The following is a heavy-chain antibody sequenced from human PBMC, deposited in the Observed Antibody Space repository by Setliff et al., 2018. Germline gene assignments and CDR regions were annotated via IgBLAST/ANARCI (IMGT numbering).Heavy chain of an antibody. V-gene: IGHV4-38-2*01. J-gene: IGHJ4*02. CDR3: ARQSGSGSSPCFDF. D-gene: IGHD3-10*01. CDR1: GRSIDSDSY. Sequence: PSETLSLTCAVSGRSIDSDSYWGWIRQSPGKGLEWIGSLYRTANTYYNPAVRSRVTISPDTSKNQFSLKLTSVTAADTAVYYCARQSGSGSSPCFDFWGQGTLVTVS. CDR2: LYRTANT.